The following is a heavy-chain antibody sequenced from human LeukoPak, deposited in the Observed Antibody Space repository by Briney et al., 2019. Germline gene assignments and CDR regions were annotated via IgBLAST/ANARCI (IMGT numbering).Heavy chain of an antibody. Sequence: GGSLRLSCAASGFTFSSYAMHWVRQAPGKGLEWVAVISYDGSNKYYADSVKGRFTISRDNSKNTLYLQMNSLRAEDTAVYYCARDGDCSGGSCYSAHYCYGMDVWGKGTTVTVSS. CDR1: GFTFSSYA. J-gene: IGHJ6*04. V-gene: IGHV3-30*04. CDR3: ARDGDCSGGSCYSAHYCYGMDV. CDR2: ISYDGSNK. D-gene: IGHD2-15*01.